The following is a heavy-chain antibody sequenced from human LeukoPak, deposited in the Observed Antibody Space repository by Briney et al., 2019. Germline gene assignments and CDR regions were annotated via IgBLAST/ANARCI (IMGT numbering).Heavy chain of an antibody. D-gene: IGHD5-12*01. CDR3: ARGEWLRLRGGIDY. CDR1: GFTFSSYG. CDR2: IWYDGSNK. Sequence: GGSLRLSCAASGFTFSSYGMHWVRQAPGKGLEWVAVIWYDGSNKYYADSVKGRFTISRDNSKNTLYLQMNSLRAEGTAVYYCARGEWLRLRGGIDYWGQGTLVTVSS. V-gene: IGHV3-33*01. J-gene: IGHJ4*02.